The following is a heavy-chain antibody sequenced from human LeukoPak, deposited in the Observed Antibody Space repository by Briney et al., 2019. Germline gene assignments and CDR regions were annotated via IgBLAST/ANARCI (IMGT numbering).Heavy chain of an antibody. Sequence: GGSLRLSCAASEFAFSTYNMNWVRQAPGKGLEWVSYISTGSSTTYYADSVKGRFTISRDNVENSLYLQTNSLRDEDTAVYYCARVAAGYSVNYFDYWGQGTLVTVSS. J-gene: IGHJ4*02. D-gene: IGHD4-23*01. CDR2: ISTGSSTT. CDR3: ARVAAGYSVNYFDY. V-gene: IGHV3-48*02. CDR1: EFAFSTYN.